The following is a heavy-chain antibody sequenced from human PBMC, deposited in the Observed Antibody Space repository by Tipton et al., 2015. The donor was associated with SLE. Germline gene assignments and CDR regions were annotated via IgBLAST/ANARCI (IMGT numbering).Heavy chain of an antibody. CDR1: GDSISRYY. Sequence: TLSLTCTVSGDSISRYYWSWIRQPPGKGLEWIGYVDYSGSTKYNPSLKSRVTMSADTPKKEVSLHLISVTAADTAVYYCARVGHDFWSGYPPSAFDIWGQGTMVTVS. D-gene: IGHD3-3*01. CDR2: VDYSGST. CDR3: ARVGHDFWSGYPPSAFDI. V-gene: IGHV4-59*01. J-gene: IGHJ3*02.